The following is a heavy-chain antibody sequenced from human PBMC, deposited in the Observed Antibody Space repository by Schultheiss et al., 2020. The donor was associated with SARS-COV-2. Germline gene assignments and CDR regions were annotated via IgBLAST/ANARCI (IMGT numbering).Heavy chain of an antibody. Sequence: GESLKISCVASGFTVSRNYMSWVRQAPGKGLEWVSNIYSDESTFYADSVKGRFTISRDDSENTLYLQMNSLRAEDTAVYYCARWGKYNSGWYNAFDIWAQGTMVTVSS. CDR2: IYSDEST. V-gene: IGHV3-53*01. CDR3: ARWGKYNSGWYNAFDI. J-gene: IGHJ3*02. CDR1: GFTVSRNY. D-gene: IGHD6-19*01.